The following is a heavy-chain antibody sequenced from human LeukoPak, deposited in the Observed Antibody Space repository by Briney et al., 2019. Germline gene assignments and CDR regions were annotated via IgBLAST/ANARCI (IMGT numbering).Heavy chain of an antibody. CDR2: IKSKTDGGTT. Sequence: PGGSLRLSCAASGFTFSNAWMSWDRQAPGKGLEWVGRIKSKTDGGTTDYAAPVKGRFSISRDDSKNTLYLEMYSLKTEDTAMYYCLYFWSGSSLVDYWGQGTLVTVSS. J-gene: IGHJ4*02. CDR1: GFTFSNAW. CDR3: LYFWSGSSLVDY. V-gene: IGHV3-15*01. D-gene: IGHD3-3*01.